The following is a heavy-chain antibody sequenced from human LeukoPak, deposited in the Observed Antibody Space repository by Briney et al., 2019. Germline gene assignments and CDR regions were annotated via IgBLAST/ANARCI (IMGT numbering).Heavy chain of an antibody. CDR2: IYYSGST. CDR3: ARESSGWYLYYFDY. D-gene: IGHD6-19*01. Sequence: SETLSLTCTVSGGSISSGGYYWSWIRQHPGKGLEWIVYIYYSGSTYYNPSLKSRVTISVNTSKNQFSLKLSSVTAADTAVYYCARESSGWYLYYFDYWGQGTLVTVSS. J-gene: IGHJ4*02. CDR1: GGSISSGGYY. V-gene: IGHV4-31*03.